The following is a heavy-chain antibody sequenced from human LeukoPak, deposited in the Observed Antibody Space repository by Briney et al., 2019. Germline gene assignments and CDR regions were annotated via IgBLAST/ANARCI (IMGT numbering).Heavy chain of an antibody. CDR1: GVSISSSSYY. D-gene: IGHD3-22*01. V-gene: IGHV4-39*01. J-gene: IGHJ4*02. CDR2: IYYSGST. CDR3: ARHQGVVVDPFDY. Sequence: PSETLSLTCTVSGVSISSSSYYWGWLRQPPGKGLEWIGSIYYSGSTYYNPSLKSRVTISVDTSKNQFSLKLSSVTAADTAVYYCARHQGVVVDPFDYWGQGTLVTVSS.